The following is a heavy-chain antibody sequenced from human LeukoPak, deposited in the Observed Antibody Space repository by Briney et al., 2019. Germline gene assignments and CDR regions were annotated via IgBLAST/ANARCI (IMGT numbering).Heavy chain of an antibody. V-gene: IGHV4-39*01. CDR2: IYYSGST. Sequence: SETLSLTCTVAGSSISSSSYYLGWIRQPPGKGLEWIGSIYYSGSTYYNPSLKSRVTISVDTSKNQFSLKLSSVTAADTAVYYCAKTYYYDSSGFDWGQGTLVTVSS. CDR1: GSSISSSSYY. J-gene: IGHJ4*02. CDR3: AKTYYYDSSGFD. D-gene: IGHD3-22*01.